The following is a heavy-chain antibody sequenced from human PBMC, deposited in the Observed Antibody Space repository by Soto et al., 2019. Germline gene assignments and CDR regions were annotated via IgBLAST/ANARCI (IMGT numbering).Heavy chain of an antibody. J-gene: IGHJ4*02. CDR1: GFTFRNYA. V-gene: IGHV3-23*01. Sequence: EVQLLESGGGLVQPGGSMRLSCAASGFTFRNYAMSWVRQVPGKGLEWVSSINGRGDNTYYADSVKGRFTISRDNSKSTVYLQMNSLRAEDTAIYYCAKEEVALKGPSDWGQGPLVIVSS. CDR3: AKEEVALKGPSD. CDR2: INGRGDNT. D-gene: IGHD5-12*01.